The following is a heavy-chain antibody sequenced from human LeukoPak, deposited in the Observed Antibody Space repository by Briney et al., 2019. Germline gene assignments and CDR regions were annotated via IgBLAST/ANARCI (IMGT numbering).Heavy chain of an antibody. D-gene: IGHD4-17*01. CDR3: AKVKVTTYYYGMYV. CDR2: ISYDGSNK. V-gene: IGHV3-30*18. J-gene: IGHJ6*04. Sequence: PGGSLRLSCAASGFTFSSYGMHWVRQAPGKGLEWVAVISYDGSNKYYADSVKGRFTISRDNSKNTLYLQMNSLRAEDTAVYYCAKVKVTTYYYGMYVCGRGTTGTVSS. CDR1: GFTFSSYG.